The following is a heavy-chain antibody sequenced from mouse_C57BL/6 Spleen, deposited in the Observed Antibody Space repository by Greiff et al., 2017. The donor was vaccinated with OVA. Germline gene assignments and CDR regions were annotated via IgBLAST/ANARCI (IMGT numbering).Heavy chain of an antibody. CDR2: IYPGDGDT. V-gene: IGHV1-82*01. J-gene: IGHJ3*01. CDR1: GYAFSSSW. CDR3: GYDPWFAY. D-gene: IGHD2-12*01. Sequence: QVQLQQSGPELVKPGASVKISCKASGYAFSSSWMHWVKQRPGKGLEWIGRIYPGDGDTNYNGKFKGKATLTADKSSSTAYMQLSSLTSEDSAVYFCGYDPWFAYWGQGTLVTVSA.